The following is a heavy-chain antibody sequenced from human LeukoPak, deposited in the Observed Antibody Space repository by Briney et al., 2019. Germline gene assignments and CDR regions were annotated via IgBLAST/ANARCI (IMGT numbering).Heavy chain of an antibody. CDR3: ARHLIVVVPAATDYYFDY. V-gene: IGHV4-59*01. J-gene: IGHJ4*02. D-gene: IGHD2-2*01. Sequence: SETLSLTCTVSGGSISSYDWSWIRQPPGKGLEWIGYIYYSGSTNYNPSLKSRVTISVDTSKNQFSLKLSSVTAADTAVYYCARHLIVVVPAATDYYFDYWGQGTLVTVSS. CDR2: IYYSGST. CDR1: GGSISSYD.